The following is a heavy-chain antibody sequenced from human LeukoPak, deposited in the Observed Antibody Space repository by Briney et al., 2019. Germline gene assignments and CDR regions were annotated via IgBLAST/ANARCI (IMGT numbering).Heavy chain of an antibody. J-gene: IGHJ4*02. D-gene: IGHD2-15*01. CDR1: GGSLSSGSYY. CDR3: ARDIGNHFGGLDHYYYDY. CDR2: IYNNEST. Sequence: SETLSLTCTVSGGSLSSGSYYWSWIRQPAGKGLEWIGRIYNNESTWSNPSLKSRVSMSIDTSKNQFSLKLSSVTAADAAVYYCARDIGNHFGGLDHYYYDYWGPGTLVTVSS. V-gene: IGHV4-61*02.